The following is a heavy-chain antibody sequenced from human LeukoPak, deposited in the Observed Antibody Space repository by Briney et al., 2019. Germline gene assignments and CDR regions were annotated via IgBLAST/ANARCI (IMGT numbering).Heavy chain of an antibody. CDR2: IFYSGST. CDR3: AGYCSGGSCYYIDAFDI. Sequence: SETLSLTCTVSGGSISSYYWSWIRQPPGKGLEWIGYIFYSGSTNYNPSTNYNPSLKSRVTISIDTPKNQFSLKLSSVTAADTAVYYCAGYCSGGSCYYIDAFDIWGQGTMVTVSS. V-gene: IGHV4-59*01. J-gene: IGHJ3*02. D-gene: IGHD2-15*01. CDR1: GGSISSYY.